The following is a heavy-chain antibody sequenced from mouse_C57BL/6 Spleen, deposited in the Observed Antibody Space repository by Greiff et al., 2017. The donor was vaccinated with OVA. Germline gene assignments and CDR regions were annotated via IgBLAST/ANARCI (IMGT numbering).Heavy chain of an antibody. V-gene: IGHV1-66*01. CDR3: ARGYGSYFDY. CDR2: IYPGSGNT. CDR1: GYSFTSYY. J-gene: IGHJ2*01. Sequence: VQLQQSGPELVKPGASVKISCKASGYSFTSYYIHWVKQRPGQGLEWIGWIYPGSGNTKYNEKFKGKATLTADTSSSTAYMQLSSLTSEDSAVYYCARGYGSYFDYWGQGTTLTVSS. D-gene: IGHD1-1*01.